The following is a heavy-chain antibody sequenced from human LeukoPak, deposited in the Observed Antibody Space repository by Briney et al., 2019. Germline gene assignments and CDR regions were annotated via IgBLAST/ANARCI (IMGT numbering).Heavy chain of an antibody. CDR2: ISSSGSTT. CDR1: GFTFSSYD. CDR3: ARSTNNAFGM. V-gene: IGHV3-48*03. D-gene: IGHD2-8*01. Sequence: GGSLRLSCAASGFTFSSYDMHWVRQAPGKGLEWVSYISSSGSTTHYADSVKGRFTISRDNAKNTLYLQMNSLRGEDTAVYYCARSTNNAFGMWGPGTMVTVSS. J-gene: IGHJ3*02.